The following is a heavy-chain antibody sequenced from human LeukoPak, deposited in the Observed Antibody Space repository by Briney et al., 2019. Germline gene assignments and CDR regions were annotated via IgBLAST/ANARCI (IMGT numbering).Heavy chain of an antibody. V-gene: IGHV3-23*01. J-gene: IGHJ4*02. CDR3: ATRGYCSGTSCYAPQL. CDR2: ISGSGDST. CDR1: GFTFSSYA. D-gene: IGHD2-2*01. Sequence: GGSLRLSCAGSGFTFSSYAMTWVRQAPGKGLEWVSAISGSGDSTYYADSVKGRFTISRDNSKNTLYLQMNSLRPEDTAVYYCATRGYCSGTSCYAPQLWGQGTLVTVSS.